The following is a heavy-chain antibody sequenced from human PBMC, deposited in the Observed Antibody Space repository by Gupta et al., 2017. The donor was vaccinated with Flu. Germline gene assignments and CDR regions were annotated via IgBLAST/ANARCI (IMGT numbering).Heavy chain of an antibody. J-gene: IGHJ3*02. CDR2: TYKGGTT. Sequence: QVRLQESGPRLVKPSETLSLTCMVAGGSIGSEYWSWIRQPAGEGLEWIVYTYKGGTTEYNPSLKIRVAISVDSFKNQFSLRVSFVTAADTAVYYCARDGSGRSFQIWGQGTMVTVSS. D-gene: IGHD6-19*01. CDR3: ARDGSGRSFQI. CDR1: GGSIGSEY. V-gene: IGHV4-4*08.